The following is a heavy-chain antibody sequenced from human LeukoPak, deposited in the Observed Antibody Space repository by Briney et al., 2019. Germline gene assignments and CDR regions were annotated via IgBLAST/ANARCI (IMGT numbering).Heavy chain of an antibody. CDR2: IYYSGST. CDR1: GGSISSGGYY. J-gene: IGHJ3*02. Sequence: PSQTLSLTCTVSGGSISSGGYYWSWIRQHPGKGLEWIGYIYYSGSTYYNPSLKSRVTISVDTSKNQFSLKLSSVTAADTAVYYCARADDYGDCHGVFAFDIWGQGTMVTVSS. CDR3: ARADDYGDCHGVFAFDI. V-gene: IGHV4-31*03. D-gene: IGHD4-17*01.